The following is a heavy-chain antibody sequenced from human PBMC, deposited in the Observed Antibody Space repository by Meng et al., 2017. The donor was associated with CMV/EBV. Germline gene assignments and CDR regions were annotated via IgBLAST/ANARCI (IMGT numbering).Heavy chain of an antibody. Sequence: GESLKISCAASGFTFSSYWMHWVRQAPGKGLVWVSRINSNGGSTSHADSVKGRFTISRDNAKNTLYLQMNSLRAEDTAVYYCARDRVATTSYYYYGMDVWGQGTTVTVSS. V-gene: IGHV3-74*01. D-gene: IGHD5-24*01. CDR2: INSNGGST. J-gene: IGHJ6*02. CDR3: ARDRVATTSYYYYGMDV. CDR1: GFTFSSYW.